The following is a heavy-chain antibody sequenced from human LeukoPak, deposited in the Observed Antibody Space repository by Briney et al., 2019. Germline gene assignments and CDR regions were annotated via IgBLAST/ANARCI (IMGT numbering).Heavy chain of an antibody. D-gene: IGHD3-10*02. CDR3: ARGITMSFNWFDP. CDR1: GGSISTYY. V-gene: IGHV4-34*01. CDR2: INHSGST. Sequence: NPSETLSLTCTVSGGSISTYYWSWIRQPPGKGLEWIGEINHSGSTNYNPSLKSRVTISVDTSKNQFSLKLSSVTAADTAVYYCARGITMSFNWFDPWGQGTLVTVSS. J-gene: IGHJ5*02.